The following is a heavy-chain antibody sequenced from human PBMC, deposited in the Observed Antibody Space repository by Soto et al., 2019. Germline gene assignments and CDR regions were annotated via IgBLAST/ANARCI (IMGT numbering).Heavy chain of an antibody. Sequence: SETLSLTCAVYGGSFSAYYWTWIRQSPGKGLEWIGEIHHSGGPKYNPSLKSRVTISVDTSKNQFSLKLSSVTAADTAVYYCATQTLRYFDWLPADYYYYYGMDVWGQGTTVTVSS. V-gene: IGHV4-34*01. J-gene: IGHJ6*02. CDR2: IHHSGGP. CDR3: ATQTLRYFDWLPADYYYYYGMDV. D-gene: IGHD3-9*01. CDR1: GGSFSAYY.